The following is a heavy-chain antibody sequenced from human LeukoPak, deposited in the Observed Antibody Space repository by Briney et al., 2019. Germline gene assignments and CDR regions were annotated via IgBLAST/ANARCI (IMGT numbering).Heavy chain of an antibody. CDR3: ARDSENYYDSSGFPILDP. CDR2: IYYSGST. J-gene: IGHJ5*02. V-gene: IGHV4-59*01. Sequence: SETLSLTCTVSGGSISSYYWSWIRQPPGKGLEWIGYIYYSGSTNYNPSLKSRVTISVDTSKNQFSLKLISVTAADTAVYYCARDSENYYDSSGFPILDPWGQGTLVTVSS. CDR1: GGSISSYY. D-gene: IGHD3-22*01.